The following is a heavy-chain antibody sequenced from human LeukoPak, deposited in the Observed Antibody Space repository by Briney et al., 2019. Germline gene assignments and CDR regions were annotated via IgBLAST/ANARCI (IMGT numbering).Heavy chain of an antibody. J-gene: IGHJ3*01. V-gene: IGHV4-39*07. Sequence: SETLSLTCTVSGGSISSSSYYWGWIRQPPGKGLEWIGEINHSGSTNYNPSLKSRVTISVDTSKNQFSLKLSSVTAADTAVYYCAIDYGSGSYTPTDTNWGQGTMVTVSS. D-gene: IGHD3-10*01. CDR2: INHSGST. CDR1: GGSISSSSYY. CDR3: AIDYGSGSYTPTDTN.